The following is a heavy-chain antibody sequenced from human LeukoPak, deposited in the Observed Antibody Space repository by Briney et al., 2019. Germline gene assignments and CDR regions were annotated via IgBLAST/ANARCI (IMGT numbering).Heavy chain of an antibody. CDR2: IYHSGST. V-gene: IGHV4-38-2*02. Sequence: SETLSLTCTVSGYSISSGYYWGWIRQPPGKELEWIGSIYHSGSTYYNPSLKSRVTISVDTSKNHFSLKLSSVTAAATAGDYCAIVSFGGVIDTSGYCGQGTLVTVSS. J-gene: IGHJ4*02. D-gene: IGHD3-16*02. CDR1: GYSISSGYY. CDR3: AIVSFGGVIDTSGY.